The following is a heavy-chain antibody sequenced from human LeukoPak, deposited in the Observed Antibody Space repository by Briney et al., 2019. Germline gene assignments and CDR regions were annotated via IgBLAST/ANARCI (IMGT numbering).Heavy chain of an antibody. V-gene: IGHV3-30-3*01. Sequence: AGGSLRLSCAASGFTFSSYAMHWVRQAPGKGLEWVAVISYDGSNKYYADSVKGRFTISRDNSKNTLYLQMNSLRAEDTAVYYCARDYCSGGSCYSYYYYGMDVWGQGTTVTVSS. CDR1: GFTFSSYA. CDR3: ARDYCSGGSCYSYYYYGMDV. CDR2: ISYDGSNK. J-gene: IGHJ6*02. D-gene: IGHD2-15*01.